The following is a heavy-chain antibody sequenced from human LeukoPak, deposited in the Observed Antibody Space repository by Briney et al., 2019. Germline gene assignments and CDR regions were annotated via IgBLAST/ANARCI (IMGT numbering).Heavy chain of an antibody. CDR3: ARDGSDSYGFNWFDP. CDR1: GGTFSSYA. D-gene: IGHD5-18*01. Sequence: GASVKVSCEASGGTFSSYAISWVRQAPGQGLEWMGGIIPIFGTANYAQKFQGRVTITADESTSTAYMELSSLRSEDTAVYYCARDGSDSYGFNWFDPWGQGTLVTVSS. J-gene: IGHJ5*02. CDR2: IIPIFGTA. V-gene: IGHV1-69*01.